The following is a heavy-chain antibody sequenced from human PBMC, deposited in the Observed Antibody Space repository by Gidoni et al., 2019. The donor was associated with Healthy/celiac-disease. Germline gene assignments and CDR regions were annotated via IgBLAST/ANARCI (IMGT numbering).Heavy chain of an antibody. D-gene: IGHD3-22*01. CDR1: GFPFDDYT. J-gene: IGHJ4*02. Sequence: EVQLVESAPVVVQPGGSLRLPCPPTGFPFDDYTMPWVRQAPGKGLEWVSLISGDGGSTYYADSVKGRFTISRDNSQNSLYLQMNRLRTEDTALYYCAKDYSSGYSWFDYWGQGTLVTVSS. V-gene: IGHV3-43*01. CDR3: AKDYSSGYSWFDY. CDR2: ISGDGGST.